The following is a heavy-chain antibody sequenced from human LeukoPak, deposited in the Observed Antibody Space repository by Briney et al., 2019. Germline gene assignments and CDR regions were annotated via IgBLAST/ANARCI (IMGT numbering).Heavy chain of an antibody. CDR2: IRFDGSNK. CDR1: GFTFSNYD. Sequence: PGGSLRLSCAASGFTFSNYDMPWVRQAPGNGLEWVTFIRFDGSNKYYADSVKGRFTISRDNSKYTLYLQLNSLRPEDTAVYYCARGRSGYGPDYWGQGTLVTVSS. J-gene: IGHJ4*02. CDR3: ARGRSGYGPDY. V-gene: IGHV3-30*02. D-gene: IGHD5-12*01.